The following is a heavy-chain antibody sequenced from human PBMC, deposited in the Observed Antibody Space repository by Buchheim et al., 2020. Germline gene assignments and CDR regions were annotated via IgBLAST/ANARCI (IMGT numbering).Heavy chain of an antibody. D-gene: IGHD2-2*01. CDR3: ATRLIGKCSSTSCFGY. V-gene: IGHV3-48*01. CDR2: ISSASGAI. CDR1: GFTFSTYA. Sequence: EVQLVESGGTLVQPGGSLRLSCAASGFTFSTYAMNWVRQAPGKGLEWVSYISSASGAINYADSVKGRFTISSDNSENSRYLQMNSLRAEDTAVYYCATRLIGKCSSTSCFGYWGQGTL. J-gene: IGHJ4*02.